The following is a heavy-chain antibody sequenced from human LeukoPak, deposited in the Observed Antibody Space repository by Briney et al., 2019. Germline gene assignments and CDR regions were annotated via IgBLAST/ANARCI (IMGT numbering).Heavy chain of an antibody. CDR1: GGSFCVYY. D-gene: IGHD5-12*01. CDR3: ARGKSGSNLTKMYYYGMDI. CDR2: INHGGST. Sequence: PSETLSLTCAVYGGSFCVYYWSWIRQPPGKGLEWIGEINHGGSTNYNPSLKSRVTISVDTSKIQFSLKLSSVTAADTAVYYCARGKSGSNLTKMYYYGMDIWGQGTTVTVSS. J-gene: IGHJ6*02. V-gene: IGHV4-34*01.